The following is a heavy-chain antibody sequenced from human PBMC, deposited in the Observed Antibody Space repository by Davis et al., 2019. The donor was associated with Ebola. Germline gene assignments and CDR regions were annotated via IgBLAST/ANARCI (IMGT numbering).Heavy chain of an antibody. V-gene: IGHV3-23*01. D-gene: IGHD1-26*01. CDR2: ISGSGGST. CDR3: AKDRGRVGAHFY. J-gene: IGHJ4*02. Sequence: PGGSLRLSCAASGFTFSSYAVSWVRQAPGKGLEWVSAISGSGGSTYYADSVKGRFTISRDNSKNTLYLQMNSLRAEDTAVYYCAKDRGRVGAHFYWGQGTLVTVSS. CDR1: GFTFSSYA.